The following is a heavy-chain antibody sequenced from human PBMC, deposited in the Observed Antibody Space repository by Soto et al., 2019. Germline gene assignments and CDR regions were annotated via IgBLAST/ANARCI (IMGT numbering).Heavy chain of an antibody. CDR2: INHSGST. Sequence: PSETLSLTCAVYGGSFSGYYWSWIRQPPGKGLEWIGEINHSGSTNYNPSLKSRVTISVDTSKNQFSLKLSSVTAADTAVYYCARGVVGAPPYGMDVWGQGTTVTVS. CDR1: GGSFSGYY. CDR3: ARGVVGAPPYGMDV. J-gene: IGHJ6*02. V-gene: IGHV4-34*01. D-gene: IGHD2-15*01.